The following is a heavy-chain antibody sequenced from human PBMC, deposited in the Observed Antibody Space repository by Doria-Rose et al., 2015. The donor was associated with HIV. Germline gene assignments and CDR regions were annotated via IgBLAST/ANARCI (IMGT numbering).Heavy chain of an antibody. V-gene: IGHV2-26*01. D-gene: IGHD6-13*01. CDR2: ILSYDER. CDR1: GVSLSSPGMG. J-gene: IGHJ4*02. Sequence: QVTLKESGPVLVKPTETLTLTCTVSGVSLSSPGMGVSWIRQPPGKALEWLANILSYDERSYITALKSRLTISRGTSKSQVIRTMTDMDPVDTATYYCARIKSSRWYHKYYFDFWGQGTLVIVSA. CDR3: ARIKSSRWYHKYYFDF.